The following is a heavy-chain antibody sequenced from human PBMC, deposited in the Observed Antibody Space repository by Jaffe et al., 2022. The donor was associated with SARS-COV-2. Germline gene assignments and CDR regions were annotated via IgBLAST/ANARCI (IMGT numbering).Heavy chain of an antibody. CDR1: GFTFSRHA. V-gene: IGHV3-30*04. CDR3: AREGPPGSFDS. CDR2: ISSDGRQK. Sequence: QVQLVESGGGVVQPGGSLRLSCAASGFTFSRHAMYWVRQAPGKGLEWLAVISSDGRQKYYADSVRGRFTVSRDNSKNTLFLQMNSLRPEDTAVSFCAREGPPGSFDSWGQGTLVTVSS. D-gene: IGHD1-26*01. J-gene: IGHJ4*02.